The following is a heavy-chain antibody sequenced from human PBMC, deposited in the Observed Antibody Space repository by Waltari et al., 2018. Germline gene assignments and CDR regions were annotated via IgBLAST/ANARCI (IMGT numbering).Heavy chain of an antibody. J-gene: IGHJ4*02. D-gene: IGHD6-13*01. CDR1: Y. CDR2: IYYSGSI. Sequence: YGGCAGPPPGRGLEWIWSIYYSGSIYYNPSLKSRVTISVDTSKNQFSLKLSSVTAADTAVYYCASPSSSWYYFDYWGQGTLVTVSS. V-gene: IGHV4-39*01. CDR3: ASPSSSWYYFDY.